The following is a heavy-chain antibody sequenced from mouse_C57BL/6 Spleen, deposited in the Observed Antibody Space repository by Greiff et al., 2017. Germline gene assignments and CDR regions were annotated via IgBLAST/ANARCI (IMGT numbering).Heavy chain of an antibody. CDR1: GYTFTSYW. CDR2: IDPSDSYT. D-gene: IGHD2-5*01. CDR3: ARSLYYSNYWFAY. V-gene: IGHV1-69*01. J-gene: IGHJ3*01. Sequence: QVQLQQPGAELVMPGASVKLSCKASGYTFTSYWMHWVKQRPGQGLEWIGEIDPSDSYTNYNQKFKGKSTLTVDKSSSTAYMQLSSLTSEDSAVYYCARSLYYSNYWFAYWGQGTLVTVSA.